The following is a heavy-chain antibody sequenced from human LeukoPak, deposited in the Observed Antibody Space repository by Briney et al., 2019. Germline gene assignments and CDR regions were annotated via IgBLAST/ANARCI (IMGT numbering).Heavy chain of an antibody. V-gene: IGHV1-8*01. CDR3: ARVNFIVGATQDY. D-gene: IGHD1-26*01. CDR2: MSPNSGNT. Sequence: GASVKVSCKASGYTFTSYDINWVRQATGQGLEWMGWMSPNSGNTGYAQKFQGRVTMTRDTSISTAYMELSSLRSEDTAVYYCARVNFIVGATQDYWGQGTLVTVSS. CDR1: GYTFTSYD. J-gene: IGHJ4*02.